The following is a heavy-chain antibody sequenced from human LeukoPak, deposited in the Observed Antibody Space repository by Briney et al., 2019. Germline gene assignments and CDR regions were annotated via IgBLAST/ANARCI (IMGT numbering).Heavy chain of an antibody. D-gene: IGHD3-22*01. V-gene: IGHV3-23*01. J-gene: IGHJ3*02. CDR1: GFTFSSYA. Sequence: GGSLRLSCAASGFTFSSYAMSWVRQAPGKGLEWVSAISGSGGSTYYADSVKGRFTISRDNSKNTLYLQMNSLRAEDTAVYYCAKDPLYYYDSSGYANDAFDIWGQGTMVTVSS. CDR2: ISGSGGST. CDR3: AKDPLYYYDSSGYANDAFDI.